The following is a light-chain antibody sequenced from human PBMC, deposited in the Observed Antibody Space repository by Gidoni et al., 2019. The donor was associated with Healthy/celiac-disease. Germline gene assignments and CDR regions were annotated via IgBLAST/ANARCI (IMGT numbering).Light chain of an antibody. CDR3: QQRSNWPPGYT. V-gene: IGKV3-11*01. CDR1: QSVSSY. CDR2: DAS. Sequence: EIVLTQSPATLSLSPGERATLSCRASQSVSSYLAWYQQKPGQAPRLLIYDASNRATGIPARFSGRGSGTDFTLTISSLEPEDVAVYYCQQRSNWPPGYTFGQGTKLEIK. J-gene: IGKJ2*01.